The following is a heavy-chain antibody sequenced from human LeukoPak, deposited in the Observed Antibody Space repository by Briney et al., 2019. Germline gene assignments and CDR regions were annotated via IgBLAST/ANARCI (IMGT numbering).Heavy chain of an antibody. CDR3: AGATGSYSYFDY. CDR1: GYRFTTHW. CDR2: IYPDDSDT. V-gene: IGHV5-51*01. Sequence: GEPLKISFKASGYRFTTHWIGWVRQMPGKGLEWMGIIYPDDSDTKYSPSFQGQVTISADKSISTAFLQWSSLKASDTAMYYCAGATGSYSYFDYWGQGTLVTVSS. J-gene: IGHJ4*02. D-gene: IGHD1-26*01.